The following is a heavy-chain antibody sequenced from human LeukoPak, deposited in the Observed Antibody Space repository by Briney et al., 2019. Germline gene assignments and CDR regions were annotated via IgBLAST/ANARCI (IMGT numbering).Heavy chain of an antibody. CDR2: INTDGTTT. CDR3: ARDGSLPDY. D-gene: IGHD2-15*01. J-gene: IGHJ4*02. CDR1: GFTLTSYW. V-gene: IGHV3-74*01. Sequence: GGSLRLSCAASGFTLTSYWMHWVRQAPGKGLVWVSRINTDGTTTFYADSVKGRFTISRDNAKNTLYLQMNSLRAEDGAMYYCARDGSLPDYWGQGTLVTVSS.